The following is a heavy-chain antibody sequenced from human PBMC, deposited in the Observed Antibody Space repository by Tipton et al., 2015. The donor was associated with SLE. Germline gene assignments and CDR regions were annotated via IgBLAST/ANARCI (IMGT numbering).Heavy chain of an antibody. D-gene: IGHD7-27*01. CDR3: ARAQSTWGYIDS. V-gene: IGHV4-61*09. CDR1: GDSISSGDYY. J-gene: IGHJ4*02. CDR2: IYTSGST. Sequence: TLSLTCTVSGDSISSGDYYWSWIRQPAGKGLEWIGYIYTSGSTNYNPSLKSRVTISVDTSKNQFSLRLSSVTAADTAVYYCARAQSTWGYIDSWGQGTLVTVSS.